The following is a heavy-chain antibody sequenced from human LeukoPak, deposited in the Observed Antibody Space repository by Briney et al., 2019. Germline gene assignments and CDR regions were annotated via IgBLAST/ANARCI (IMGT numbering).Heavy chain of an antibody. CDR1: GGSISSYY. D-gene: IGHD3-22*01. V-gene: IGHV4-59*01. CDR3: ARDRYYYDSSGYYASYNWFDP. CDR2: IYYSGST. Sequence: SETLSLTCTVSGGSISSYYWSWIRQPPGKGLEWIGYIYYSGSTNYNPSLKSRVTISVDTSKSQFSLKLSSVTAADTAVYYCARDRYYYDSSGYYASYNWFDPWGQGTLVTVSS. J-gene: IGHJ5*02.